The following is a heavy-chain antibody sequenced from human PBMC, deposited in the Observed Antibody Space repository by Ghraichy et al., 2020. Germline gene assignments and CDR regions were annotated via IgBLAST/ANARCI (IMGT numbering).Heavy chain of an antibody. J-gene: IGHJ4*02. V-gene: IGHV6-1*01. Sequence: SQTLSLTCAISGDSVSSTSPTWSWIRQSPSRGLEWLGRTYFRSKWDNDYAMSMKGRITINADTSKNQFALQLNSVTPEDTAVYYCARSRSSTVDYWGQGTQVTVSS. D-gene: IGHD2-2*01. CDR2: TYFRSKWDN. CDR3: ARSRSSTVDY. CDR1: GDSVSSTSPT.